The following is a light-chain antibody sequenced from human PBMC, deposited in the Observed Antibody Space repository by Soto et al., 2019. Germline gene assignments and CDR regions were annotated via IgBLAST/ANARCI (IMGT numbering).Light chain of an antibody. CDR3: HQYGSSRGT. CDR2: GAS. J-gene: IGKJ1*01. V-gene: IGKV3-20*01. CDR1: QSVSSSY. Sequence: VFTESTVTLSLPPGHTPTLYCRPSQSVSSSYLAWYQQKPGQAPRLLIYGASSRATGIPDRFSGSGSGTDFTLTISRLEPEDFAVYYCHQYGSSRGTFGQGTKVDI.